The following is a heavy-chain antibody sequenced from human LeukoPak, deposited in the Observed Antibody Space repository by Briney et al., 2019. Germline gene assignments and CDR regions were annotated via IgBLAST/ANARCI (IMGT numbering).Heavy chain of an antibody. CDR3: AKWFGSSYGYLDY. CDR2: ISYDGSNK. CDR1: GFTFSSYG. V-gene: IGHV3-30*18. Sequence: PGRSLRLSCAASGFTFSSYGMHWVRQAPGKGLEWVAVISYDGSNKYYADSVKGRFTISRDNSKNTLYPQMNSLRAEDTAVYYCAKWFGSSYGYLDYWGQGTLVTVSS. D-gene: IGHD5-18*01. J-gene: IGHJ4*02.